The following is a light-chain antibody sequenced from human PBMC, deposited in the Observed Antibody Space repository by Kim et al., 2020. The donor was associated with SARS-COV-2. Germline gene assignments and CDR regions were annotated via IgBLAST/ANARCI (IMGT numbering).Light chain of an antibody. V-gene: IGKV1-33*01. CDR3: QQANSFPWT. Sequence: IQLTQSPSSLSASVGDTFTITCQANEDINNYINWYQQRPGKAPNLLISDASTLEPGVPSRFSGSRSGTEFTLTISSLQPEDFATYYCQQANSFPWTFGQGTKVDIK. J-gene: IGKJ1*01. CDR1: EDINNY. CDR2: DAS.